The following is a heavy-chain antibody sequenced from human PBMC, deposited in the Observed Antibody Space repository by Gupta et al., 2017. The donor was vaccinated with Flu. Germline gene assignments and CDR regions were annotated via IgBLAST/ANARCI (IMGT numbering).Heavy chain of an antibody. D-gene: IGHD6-19*01. J-gene: IGHJ3*02. CDR3: TRGAVFDI. CDR2: IRNRVFNGTR. CDR1: DFSIGDYA. Sequence: DVHLSQSGGGLVQPGRSLRLSCKASDFSIGDYAATWVRQGPGKGLEWVGFIRNRVFNGTRQYAASVKGRFSISRDDSENIVYLQMNSLQIEDSAVYYCTRGAVFDIWGQGAMVIVSS. V-gene: IGHV3-49*04.